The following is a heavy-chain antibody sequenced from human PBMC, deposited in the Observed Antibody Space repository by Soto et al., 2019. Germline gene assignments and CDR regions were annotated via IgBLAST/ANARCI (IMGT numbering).Heavy chain of an antibody. CDR1: GGSFCGYY. CDR2: INHSGST. D-gene: IGHD5-12*01. CDR3: ARGGDIVATIGGPDGQYYFDY. V-gene: IGHV4-34*01. J-gene: IGHJ4*02. Sequence: NPSETLSITCAVYGGSFCGYYWSGIRQPPGKGLEWIGEINHSGSTNYNPSLKSRVTISVDTSKNQFSLKLSSVTAADTAVYYCARGGDIVATIGGPDGQYYFDYWGQGTLVTVSS.